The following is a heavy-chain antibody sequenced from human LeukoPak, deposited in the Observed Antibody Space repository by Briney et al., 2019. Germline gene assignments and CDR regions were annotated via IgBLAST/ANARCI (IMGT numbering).Heavy chain of an antibody. V-gene: IGHV4-4*07. Sequence: SETLSLTCTVSGGSISSYYWSWIRQPAGKGLEWIGRIYTSGSTNYNPSLKSRVTMSVDTSKNQFSLKLSSVTAADTAVYYCVSDSGYDSAYYYYGMDVWGQGTTVTVSS. D-gene: IGHD5-12*01. J-gene: IGHJ6*02. CDR2: IYTSGST. CDR1: GGSISSYY. CDR3: VSDSGYDSAYYYYGMDV.